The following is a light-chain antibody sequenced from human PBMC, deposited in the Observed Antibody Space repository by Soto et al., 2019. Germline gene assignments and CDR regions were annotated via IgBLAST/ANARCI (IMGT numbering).Light chain of an antibody. J-gene: IGLJ3*02. V-gene: IGLV2-14*03. CDR3: GSYTSSSTLEMV. CDR2: DVT. CDR1: SSYVGVYYY. Sequence: QSALTQPASASGSPGQSITISCTGTSSYVGVYYYVSWFQQHPGKAPKLMISDVTERPSGVSSRFSGSMSGNTASLTISGSQAEAEDEYYCGSYTSSSTLEMVFGGGTKLTVL.